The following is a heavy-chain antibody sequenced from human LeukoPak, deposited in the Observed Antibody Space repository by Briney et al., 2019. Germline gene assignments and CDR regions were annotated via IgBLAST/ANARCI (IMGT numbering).Heavy chain of an antibody. CDR2: ITHSEST. CDR1: GDSISSSYHY. CDR3: ARHDRGRDDWYFDL. V-gene: IGHV4-39*01. D-gene: IGHD3-10*01. Sequence: SETLSLTCTVSGDSISSSYHYWGWIRQPPGKGLEWTGSITHSESTDYNPSLTGRVTISKDTSKNQFFLKLKSVTAADTAVYYCARHDRGRDDWYFDLWGRGTLVTVSS. J-gene: IGHJ2*01.